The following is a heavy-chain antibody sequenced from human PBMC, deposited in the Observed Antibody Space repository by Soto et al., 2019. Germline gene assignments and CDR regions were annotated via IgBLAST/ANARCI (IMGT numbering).Heavy chain of an antibody. CDR2: ISAYNGNT. Sequence: ASVKVSCTASGYTFTSYGISWVRQAPGQGLEWMGWISAYNGNTNYAQKLQGRVTMTTDTSTSTAYMELRSLRSDDTAVYYCARGAAAAASNWFDPWGQGTLVTVSS. J-gene: IGHJ5*02. V-gene: IGHV1-18*01. CDR3: ARGAAAAASNWFDP. D-gene: IGHD6-13*01. CDR1: GYTFTSYG.